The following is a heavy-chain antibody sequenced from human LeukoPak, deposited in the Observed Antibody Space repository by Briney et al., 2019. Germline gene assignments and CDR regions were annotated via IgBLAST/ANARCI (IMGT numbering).Heavy chain of an antibody. J-gene: IGHJ6*02. CDR1: GFTFSRYA. CDR2: ISFDDGSNT. D-gene: IGHD3-22*01. V-gene: IGHV3-30-3*01. Sequence: GGSLRLSCAASGFTFSRYAMHWVRQAPGKGLEWVAFISFDDGSNTNYADSVRGRFTISRDISRNTLFLQMNSLRPEDTAVYYCARDLHTMIVVAAGIYGMDVWGQGTTVTVSS. CDR3: ARDLHTMIVVAAGIYGMDV.